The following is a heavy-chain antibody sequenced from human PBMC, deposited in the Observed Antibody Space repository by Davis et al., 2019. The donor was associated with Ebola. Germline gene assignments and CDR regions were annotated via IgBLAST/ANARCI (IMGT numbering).Heavy chain of an antibody. CDR3: ASKGMVTATGYGMDV. CDR2: ISAYNGNT. D-gene: IGHD2-21*02. CDR1: GYTFTSYG. V-gene: IGHV1-18*01. Sequence: ASVKVSCKASGYTFTSYGISWVRQAPGQGLEWMGWISAYNGNTNYAQKLQGRVTMTTDTSTSTAYMELRSLRSDDTAVYYCASKGMVTATGYGMDVWGQGTTVTVSS. J-gene: IGHJ6*02.